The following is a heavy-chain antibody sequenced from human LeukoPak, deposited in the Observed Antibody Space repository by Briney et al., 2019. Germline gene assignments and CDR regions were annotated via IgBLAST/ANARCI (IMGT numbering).Heavy chain of an antibody. D-gene: IGHD1-26*01. CDR2: IKSKTDGGTT. CDR3: TTVVVGARSPASQSSEDY. CDR1: GFTFSNAW. J-gene: IGHJ4*02. Sequence: PGGSLRLSCAASGFTFSNAWMSWVRQAPGKGLEWVGRIKSKTDGGTTDYAAPVKGRFTISRDDSKNTPYLQMNSLKTEDTAVYYCTTVVVGARSPASQSSEDYWGQGTLVTVSS. V-gene: IGHV3-15*01.